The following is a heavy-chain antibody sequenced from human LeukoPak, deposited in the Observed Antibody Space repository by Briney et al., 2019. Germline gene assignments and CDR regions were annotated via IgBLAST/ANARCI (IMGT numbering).Heavy chain of an antibody. D-gene: IGHD3-22*01. CDR1: GFTFSNAW. CDR3: TTGYYYDSSVYFDY. V-gene: IGHV3-15*01. CDR2: IKSKTDSGTT. Sequence: GGSLRLSCPPSGFTFSNAWISWVRQAPGKGLEWVGRIKSKTDSGTTDYAAPVKGRFTISRDDSKNTLYLQMNSLKTEDTAVYYCTTGYYYDSSVYFDYWGQGTLVTVSS. J-gene: IGHJ4*02.